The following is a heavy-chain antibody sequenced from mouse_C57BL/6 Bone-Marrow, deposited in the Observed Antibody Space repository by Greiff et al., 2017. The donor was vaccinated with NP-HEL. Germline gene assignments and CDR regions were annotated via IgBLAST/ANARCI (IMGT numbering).Heavy chain of an antibody. D-gene: IGHD1-1*01. CDR1: GYSFTGYY. CDR2: INPSTGGT. CDR3: ARIYGSSYGFAY. V-gene: IGHV1-42*01. J-gene: IGHJ3*01. Sequence: EVQLQESGPELVKPGASVKISCKASGYSFTGYYMNWVKQSPEKSLEWIGEINPSTGGTTYNQKFKAKATLTVDKSSSTAYMQLKSLTSEDSAVYYCARIYGSSYGFAYWGQGTLVTVSA.